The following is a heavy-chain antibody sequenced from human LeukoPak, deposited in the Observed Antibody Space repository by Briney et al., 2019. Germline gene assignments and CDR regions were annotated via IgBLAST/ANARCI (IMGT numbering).Heavy chain of an antibody. V-gene: IGHV1-2*02. CDR3: ARDAGYDILTGYFGAGDY. Sequence: ASVQVSFQASGYPFTGYYMHWVRPAPGQGLEWMGWINPNSGGTNYAQKFQGRVTMTRDTSISTAYMELSRLRSDDTAVYYCARDAGYDILTGYFGAGDYWGQGTLVTVSS. J-gene: IGHJ4*02. CDR2: INPNSGGT. CDR1: GYPFTGYY. D-gene: IGHD3-9*01.